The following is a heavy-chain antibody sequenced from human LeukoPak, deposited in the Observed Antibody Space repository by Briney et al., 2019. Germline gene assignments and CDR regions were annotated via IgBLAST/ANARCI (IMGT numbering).Heavy chain of an antibody. J-gene: IGHJ4*02. CDR3: ARFGSSSLTFDY. CDR2: IYHSGST. Sequence: SETLSLTCTVSGYSISSGYYWGWIRQPPGKGLEWIGSIYHSGSTYYNPSLKSRVTISVDTSKNQFSLKLSSVTAADTAVYYCARFGSSSLTFDYWGQGTLVTVSS. CDR1: GYSISSGYY. V-gene: IGHV4-38-2*02. D-gene: IGHD6-6*01.